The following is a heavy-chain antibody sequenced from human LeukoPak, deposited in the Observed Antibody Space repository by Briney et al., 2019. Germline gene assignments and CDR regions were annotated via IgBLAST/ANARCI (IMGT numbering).Heavy chain of an antibody. CDR3: ARGDGSLDY. CDR1: GYTFTSCY. Sequence: ASVKVSCKASGYTFTSCYMHWVRQAPGQGLEWMGRIIPILGIANYAQKFQGRVTITADKSTSTAYMELSSLRSEDTAVYYCARGDGSLDYWGQGTLVTVSS. D-gene: IGHD3-16*01. J-gene: IGHJ4*02. V-gene: IGHV1-69*02. CDR2: IIPILGIA.